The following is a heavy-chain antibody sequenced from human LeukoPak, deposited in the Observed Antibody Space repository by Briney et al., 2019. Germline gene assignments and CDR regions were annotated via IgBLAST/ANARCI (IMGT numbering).Heavy chain of an antibody. CDR2: IYYSGAT. J-gene: IGHJ5*02. D-gene: IGHD2-2*01. CDR1: GGSISGYY. V-gene: IGHV4-59*01. CDR3: ARGLVPAGFVGSLNWFDP. Sequence: SETLSLTCTVSGGSISGYYWSWIRQPPGKGLEWIGFIYYSGATNYNPSLKSRVTISVDMSKNQVSLKLSSVTTADTAVYYCARGLVPAGFVGSLNWFDPWGQGTLVTVSS.